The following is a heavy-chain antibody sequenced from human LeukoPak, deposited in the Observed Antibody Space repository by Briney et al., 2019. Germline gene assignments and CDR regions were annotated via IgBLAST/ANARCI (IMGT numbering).Heavy chain of an antibody. J-gene: IGHJ4*02. CDR2: MNPNSGNT. Sequence: ASVKVSCKASGYTFTSYDINWVRQATGQGLEWMGWMNPNSGNTGYAQKFQGRVTITRNTSISTAYMELSSLRSEDTAVYYCASGLGYCSGGSCYGADYWGQGTLVTVSS. CDR1: GYTFTSYD. V-gene: IGHV1-8*03. CDR3: ASGLGYCSGGSCYGADY. D-gene: IGHD2-15*01.